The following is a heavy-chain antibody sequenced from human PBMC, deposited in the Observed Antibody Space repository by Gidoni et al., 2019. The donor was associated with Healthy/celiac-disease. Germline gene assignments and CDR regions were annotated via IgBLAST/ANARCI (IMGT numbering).Heavy chain of an antibody. CDR3: ARGTTIFGVVIFYYYYGMDV. V-gene: IGHV1-69*06. Sequence: QVQLVQSGAEVKTPGSSVKVSCKASGGTLRRNAISWVRQAPGQGLEWLGGIIPIFGTANDAQKFQGRVTITADKSTSTAYMELSSLRSEDTAVYYCARGTTIFGVVIFYYYYGMDVWGQGTTVTVSS. CDR1: GGTLRRNA. CDR2: IIPIFGTA. D-gene: IGHD3-3*01. J-gene: IGHJ6*02.